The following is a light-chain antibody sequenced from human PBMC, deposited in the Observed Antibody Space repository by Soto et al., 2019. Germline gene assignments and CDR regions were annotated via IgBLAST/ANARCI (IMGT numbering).Light chain of an antibody. Sequence: EIVLTQSPGTLSLSPGDRATLYCRASQSVSRSNLAWYQQKPGQAPRLLIYGASTRATGFPARFSGSGSGTEFTLAISSLQSEDFAVYYCQQYDNWPRTFGQGTKVDI. CDR2: GAS. CDR1: QSVSRSN. J-gene: IGKJ1*01. V-gene: IGKV3-15*01. CDR3: QQYDNWPRT.